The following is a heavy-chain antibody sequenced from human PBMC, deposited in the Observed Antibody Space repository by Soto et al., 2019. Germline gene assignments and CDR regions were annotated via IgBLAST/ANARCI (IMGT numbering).Heavy chain of an antibody. CDR1: EYTFTSYT. J-gene: IGHJ4*02. CDR2: INAGNSDT. D-gene: IGHD1-26*01. V-gene: IGHV1-3*05. CDR3: ARASGWELDY. Sequence: QVQLVQSGAEEKKPGASVKLSCKASEYTFTSYTLHWVRQAPGQRLEWMGWINAGNSDTKYSQKFQGRVTFTRDTSATTAYMELSSLRSEDTAVYYCARASGWELDYWGQGTLV.